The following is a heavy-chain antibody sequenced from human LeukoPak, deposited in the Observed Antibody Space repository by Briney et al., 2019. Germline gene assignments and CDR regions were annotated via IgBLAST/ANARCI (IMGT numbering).Heavy chain of an antibody. CDR2: INHSGST. CDR1: GGSFSGYY. Sequence: SETLSLTCAVYGGSFSGYYWSWIRQPPGKGLEWIGEINHSGSTNYNPSLKSRVTISVDTSKNQFSLKLSSVTAADTAVYYCARLNTYYDSSGYYPQLFDYWGQGTLVTVSS. D-gene: IGHD3-22*01. J-gene: IGHJ4*02. V-gene: IGHV4-34*01. CDR3: ARLNTYYDSSGYYPQLFDY.